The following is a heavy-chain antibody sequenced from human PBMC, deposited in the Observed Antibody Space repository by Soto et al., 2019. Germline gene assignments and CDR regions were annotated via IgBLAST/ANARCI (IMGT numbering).Heavy chain of an antibody. Sequence: PSETLSLTCTVSGGSISSYYWSWIRQPPGKGLEWIGYIYYSGSTNYNPSLKSRVTISVDTSKNQFSLRLSSVTAADTAVYYCARHVNLPLAGTGFDSRGRGTLVTGSS. V-gene: IGHV4-59*01. CDR2: IYYSGST. CDR3: ARHVNLPLAGTGFDS. CDR1: GGSISSYY. D-gene: IGHD6-19*01. J-gene: IGHJ4*02.